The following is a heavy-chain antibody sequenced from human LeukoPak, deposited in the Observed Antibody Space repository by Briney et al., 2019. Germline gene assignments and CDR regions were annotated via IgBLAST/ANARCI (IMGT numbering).Heavy chain of an antibody. V-gene: IGHV4-59*06. Sequence: SETLSLTCTVSGGSISSYYWSWLRQPAGKGLEWIGYIYYSGSTYYNPSLKSRVTISVDTSKNQFSLKLSSVTAADTAVYYCARGDGWELLLFDYWGQGTLVTVSS. D-gene: IGHD1-26*01. CDR2: IYYSGST. CDR1: GGSISSYY. J-gene: IGHJ4*02. CDR3: ARGDGWELLLFDY.